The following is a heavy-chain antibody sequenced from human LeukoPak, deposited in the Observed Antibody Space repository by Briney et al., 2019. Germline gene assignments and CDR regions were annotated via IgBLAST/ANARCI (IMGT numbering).Heavy chain of an antibody. CDR2: IYTSGST. D-gene: IGHD2-15*01. CDR1: GGSISSYY. J-gene: IGHJ6*02. V-gene: IGHV4-4*07. Sequence: KPSETLSLTCTVSGGSISSYYWSWIRQPAGKGLEWIGRIYTSGSTNYNPSLKSRVTMSVDTSKNQFSLKLSSVTAADTAVYYCARAGVVVGANQYYYGMDVWGQGTKVNVSS. CDR3: ARAGVVVGANQYYYGMDV.